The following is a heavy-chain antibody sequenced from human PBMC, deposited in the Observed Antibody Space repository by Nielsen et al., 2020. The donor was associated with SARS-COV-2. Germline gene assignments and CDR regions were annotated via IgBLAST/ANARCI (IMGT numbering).Heavy chain of an antibody. V-gene: IGHV3-23*01. CDR1: GFTFSAYA. CDR2: VSGDRAHTT. D-gene: IGHD2-15*01. J-gene: IGHJ4*02. Sequence: GGSLRLSCAVSGFTFSAYAMIWVRQGAGKGLEWVAAVSGDRAHTTYYDDSVKGRFTISRDNAKNSLYLQMNSLRAEDTALYYCAKGISIELLLRGGGFDYWGQGTLVTVSS. CDR3: AKGISIELLLRGGGFDY.